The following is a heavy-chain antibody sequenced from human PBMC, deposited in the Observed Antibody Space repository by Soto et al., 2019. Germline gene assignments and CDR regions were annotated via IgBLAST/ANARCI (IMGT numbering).Heavy chain of an antibody. CDR2: ISANNGNT. Sequence: QVQLVQSGAEVKKPGDSVRVSCKASGYTFTSYGIGWVRQAPGQGLEWMGWISANNGNTKYAQKVQGRVTMTTDASTSTAYMEVNSVRSDTAAAYYCGRAGYFDHWGQGTLVTVSS. CDR3: GRAGYFDH. V-gene: IGHV1-18*01. CDR1: GYTFTSYG. J-gene: IGHJ4*01.